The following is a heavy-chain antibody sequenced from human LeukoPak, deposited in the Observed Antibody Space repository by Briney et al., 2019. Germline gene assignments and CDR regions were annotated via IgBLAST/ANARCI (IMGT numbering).Heavy chain of an antibody. V-gene: IGHV4-39*02. Sequence: SETLSLTCTVSGGSISSYYWGWIRQPPGKGLEWIGSIYYSGSTYYNPSLKSRVTISVDTSKNQFSLKLSSVTAADTAVYYCAREGGSSGWYDAFHIWGQGTMVTVSS. CDR2: IYYSGST. CDR1: GGSISSYY. D-gene: IGHD6-19*01. CDR3: AREGGSSGWYDAFHI. J-gene: IGHJ3*02.